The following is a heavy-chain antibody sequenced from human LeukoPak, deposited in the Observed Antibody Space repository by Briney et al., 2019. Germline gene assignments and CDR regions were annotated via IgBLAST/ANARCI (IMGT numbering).Heavy chain of an antibody. CDR1: VLTVSSNY. J-gene: IGHJ5*02. Sequence: GGSLRLSCAASVLTVSSNYMSWVRQAPGKGLEWVSGINSGGSTSYTDSVKGRFTISRDNSKNTLYLQMNSLRAEDTAVYYCARTWGYRFDPWGQGTLVTVSS. V-gene: IGHV3-53*01. D-gene: IGHD3-16*01. CDR3: ARTWGYRFDP. CDR2: INSGGST.